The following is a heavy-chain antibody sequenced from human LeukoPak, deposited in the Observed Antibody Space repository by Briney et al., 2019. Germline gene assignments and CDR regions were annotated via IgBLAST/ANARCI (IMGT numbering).Heavy chain of an antibody. J-gene: IGHJ4*02. CDR2: ISSISSTI. D-gene: IGHD1-1*01. Sequence: PGGSLRLSCAASGFTFSSYSMNWVRQAPGKGLEWVSCISSISSTIYYADSVKGRFTISRDNAKNSLYLQMNSLRAEDTAVYYCARDLRNWNDLGLFDYWGQGTLVTVSS. V-gene: IGHV3-48*04. CDR3: ARDLRNWNDLGLFDY. CDR1: GFTFSSYS.